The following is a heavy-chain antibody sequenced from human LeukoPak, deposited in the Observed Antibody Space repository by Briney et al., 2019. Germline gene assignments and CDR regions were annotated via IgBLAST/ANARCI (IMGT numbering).Heavy chain of an antibody. V-gene: IGHV1-69*13. Sequence: GASVKVSCKASGGTFISYAISWVRQAPGQGLEWMGGIIPIFGTANYAQKFQGRVTITADESTSTAYMELSSLRSEDTAVYYCASGEADTVAIRLAAFDIWGQGTMVTVSS. CDR3: ASGEADTVAIRLAAFDI. CDR2: IIPIFGTA. J-gene: IGHJ3*02. CDR1: GGTFISYA. D-gene: IGHD4-17*01.